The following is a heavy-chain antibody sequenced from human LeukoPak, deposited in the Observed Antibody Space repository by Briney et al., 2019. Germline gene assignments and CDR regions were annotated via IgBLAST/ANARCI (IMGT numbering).Heavy chain of an antibody. V-gene: IGHV4-61*02. Sequence: IPSETLSLTCTVSGGSISSGNYYWSWIRQPAGKGLEWIGRIYTSGSTDYNPSLKGRVTISVDTSKNQFSLKLRSVIASDTAVYYCARRAGIGRNWFDPWGQGTLVTVSS. CDR1: GGSISSGNYY. CDR3: ARRAGIGRNWFDP. J-gene: IGHJ5*02. CDR2: IYTSGST. D-gene: IGHD1-14*01.